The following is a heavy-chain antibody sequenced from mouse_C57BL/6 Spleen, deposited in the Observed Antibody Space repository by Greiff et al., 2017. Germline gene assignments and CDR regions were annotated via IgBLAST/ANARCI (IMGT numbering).Heavy chain of an antibody. Sequence: VKLQQPGAELVKPGASVKLSCKASGYTFTSYWMQWVKQRPGQGLEWIGEIDPSDSCTNYNQKFKGKATLTVDTSSSTAYMQRSSLTSEDSAVYYGARSRAQARGDYWGQGTTLTVSS. CDR1: GYTFTSYW. CDR2: IDPSDSCT. D-gene: IGHD3-2*02. V-gene: IGHV1-50*01. CDR3: ARSRAQARGDY. J-gene: IGHJ2*01.